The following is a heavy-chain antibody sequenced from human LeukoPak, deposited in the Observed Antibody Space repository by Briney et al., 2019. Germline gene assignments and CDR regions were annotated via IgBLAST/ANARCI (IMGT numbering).Heavy chain of an antibody. V-gene: IGHV3-48*03. CDR3: ASPLAPYSSGWPGNY. CDR1: GFTFSSYA. Sequence: GGSLRLSCAASGFTFSSYAMSWVRQAPGKGLKWVSYISSSGSTIYYADSVKGRFTISRDNAKNSLYLQMNSLRAEDTAVYYCASPLAPYSSGWPGNYWGQGTLVTVSS. J-gene: IGHJ4*02. CDR2: ISSSGSTI. D-gene: IGHD6-19*01.